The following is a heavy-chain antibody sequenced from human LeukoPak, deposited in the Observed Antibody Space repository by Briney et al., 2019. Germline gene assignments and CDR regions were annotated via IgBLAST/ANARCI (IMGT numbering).Heavy chain of an antibody. J-gene: IGHJ4*02. Sequence: PSETLSLTCTVSGGSISSGDYYWSWIRQPPGKGLEWIGYIYYSGSTYYNPSLKSRVTISVDTSKNHFSLKLSSVTAADTAVYYCARYGSGSYYNSRRFDYWGQGTLVTVSS. CDR1: GGSISSGDYY. D-gene: IGHD3-10*01. CDR2: IYYSGST. CDR3: ARYGSGSYYNSRRFDY. V-gene: IGHV4-30-4*01.